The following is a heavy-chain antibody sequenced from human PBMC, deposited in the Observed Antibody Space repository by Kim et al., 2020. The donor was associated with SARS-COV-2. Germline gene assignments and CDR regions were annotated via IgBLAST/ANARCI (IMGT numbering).Heavy chain of an antibody. J-gene: IGHJ6*03. CDR3: AKVVGARSSTLGFYYMDV. Sequence: GGSLRLSCAASGFTFGTYGMSWVRQAPGKGLEWVSTISGNGGRTYYADSVKGRFTISRDNFKSTQYLQMNALRVGDTAVYYCAKVVGARSSTLGFYYMDVWGIGTTVTVSS. V-gene: IGHV3-23*01. CDR2: ISGNGGRT. D-gene: IGHD2-2*01. CDR1: GFTFGTYG.